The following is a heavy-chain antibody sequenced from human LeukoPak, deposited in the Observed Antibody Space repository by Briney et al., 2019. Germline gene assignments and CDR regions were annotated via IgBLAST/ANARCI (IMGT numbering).Heavy chain of an antibody. CDR2: IYYSGST. CDR1: GGSISSGGYY. CDR3: ARGDLSPNIAVAGTGFFDI. Sequence: SETLPLTCTVSGGSISSGGYYWSWIRQHPGKGLEWIGYIYYSGSTYYNPSLKSRVTISVDTSKNQFSLKLSSVTAADTAVYYCARGDLSPNIAVAGTGFFDIWGQGTMATVSS. D-gene: IGHD6-19*01. V-gene: IGHV4-31*03. J-gene: IGHJ3*02.